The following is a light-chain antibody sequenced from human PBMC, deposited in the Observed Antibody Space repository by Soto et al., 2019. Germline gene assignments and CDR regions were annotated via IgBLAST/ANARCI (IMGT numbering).Light chain of an antibody. CDR3: SSYTSSSTLV. V-gene: IGLV2-14*01. CDR2: EVS. Sequence: QSVLTQPASVSGSPGQSFTISCTGTSSDVGGYNYVSWYQQHTGKAPKLMIYEVSNRPSGVSNRFSGSKSGNTASLTISGLQAEDEADYYCSSYTSSSTLVFGGGTKLTVL. CDR1: SSDVGGYNY. J-gene: IGLJ2*01.